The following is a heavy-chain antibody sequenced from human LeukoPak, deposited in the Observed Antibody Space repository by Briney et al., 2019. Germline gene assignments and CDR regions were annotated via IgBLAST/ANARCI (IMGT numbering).Heavy chain of an antibody. V-gene: IGHV3-48*03. CDR2: ISSSGSTI. CDR1: GFTFSSYE. D-gene: IGHD2/OR15-2a*01. Sequence: PGGSLRLSCAASGFTFSSYEMNWVRQAPGKGLEWVSYISSSGSTIYYADSVKGRFTISRDNAKNSLYLQMNSLRAEDTAVYYCARGFLSYYYYMDVWGKGTTVTVSS. J-gene: IGHJ6*03. CDR3: ARGFLSYYYYMDV.